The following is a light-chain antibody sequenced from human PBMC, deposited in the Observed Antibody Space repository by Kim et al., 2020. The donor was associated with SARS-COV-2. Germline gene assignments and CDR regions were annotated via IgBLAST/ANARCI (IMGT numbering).Light chain of an antibody. CDR2: GAS. CDR1: QRVGSN. J-gene: IGKJ1*01. Sequence: SVSPGERATRSCRASQRVGSNLAWYQHKPGQAPRLLIYGASTRATGLPARFSGSGFGTEFTLSISSLQSEDFAVYYCQQYNTWETFGQGTKVDIK. V-gene: IGKV3-15*01. CDR3: QQYNTWET.